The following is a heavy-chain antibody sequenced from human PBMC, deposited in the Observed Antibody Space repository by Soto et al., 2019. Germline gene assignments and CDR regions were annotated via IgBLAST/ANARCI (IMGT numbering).Heavy chain of an antibody. CDR2: IWYDGSNK. V-gene: IGHV3-33*01. Sequence: QVQLVESGGGVVQPGRSLRLYCAASGFTFSSYGMHWVRQAPGKGLEWVAVIWYDGSNKYYADSVKGRFTISRDNSKNTLYLQMNSLRAEDTAVYYCAREDSAYDAFDIWGQGTMVTVSS. CDR1: GFTFSSYG. J-gene: IGHJ3*02. D-gene: IGHD3-10*01. CDR3: AREDSAYDAFDI.